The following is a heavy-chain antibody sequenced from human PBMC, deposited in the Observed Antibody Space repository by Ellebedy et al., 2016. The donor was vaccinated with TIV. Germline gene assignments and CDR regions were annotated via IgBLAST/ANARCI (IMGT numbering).Heavy chain of an antibody. V-gene: IGHV3-11*06. J-gene: IGHJ4*02. CDR2: IIGSSAYT. CDR1: GFTFSDYY. D-gene: IGHD2-21*01. Sequence: SLKISCAASGFTFSDYYMSWIRQTPGKGLEWISYIIGSSAYTNYADSVRGRFTISRHNARNSLYLQMNSLRAEDTAVYYCVRRLGHIAEYDSWGQGTLVTVSS. CDR3: VRRLGHIAEYDS.